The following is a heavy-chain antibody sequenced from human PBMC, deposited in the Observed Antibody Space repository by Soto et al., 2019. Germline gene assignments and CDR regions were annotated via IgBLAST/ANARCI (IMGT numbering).Heavy chain of an antibody. Sequence: QLQLQESGPGLVKPSETLSLTCTVSGGSISSSNYHWGWIRQPPGKGLEWIGSMYYSGSTYSNPSLKHRGTITVDTSTNQFSLKLTSVTAADAAVYHCSRHVGNSPPGSWGQGTMVTVSS. D-gene: IGHD1-26*01. CDR1: GGSISSSNYH. J-gene: IGHJ4*02. V-gene: IGHV4-39*01. CDR2: MYYSGST. CDR3: SRHVGNSPPGS.